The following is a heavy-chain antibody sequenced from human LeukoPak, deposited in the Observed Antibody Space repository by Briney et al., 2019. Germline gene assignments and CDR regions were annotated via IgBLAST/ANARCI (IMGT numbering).Heavy chain of an antibody. CDR1: GFTFSSYS. Sequence: GGSLRLSCAASGFTFSSYSMNWVRQAPGKGLEWVSSISSSSSYIYYADSVKGRFTISRDNAKNSLYLQMNSLRAEDTAVYYCAKEAPRADRVVVALLDDFDYWGQGTLVTVSS. J-gene: IGHJ4*02. CDR2: ISSSSSYI. CDR3: AKEAPRADRVVVALLDDFDY. D-gene: IGHD2-15*01. V-gene: IGHV3-21*04.